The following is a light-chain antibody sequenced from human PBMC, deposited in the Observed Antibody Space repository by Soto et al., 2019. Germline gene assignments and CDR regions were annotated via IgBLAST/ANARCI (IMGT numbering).Light chain of an antibody. Sequence: DIQMTQSPSSLSASVGDSVTITCRASQSISSYLNWYQQKPGKAPKLLIYAASSLQSGVPSRFSGSGSGTDFTLTISSLRPEDFATYYCQQSYSTPPGFGQGTKLEIK. CDR3: QQSYSTPPG. CDR1: QSISSY. CDR2: AAS. V-gene: IGKV1-39*01. J-gene: IGKJ2*03.